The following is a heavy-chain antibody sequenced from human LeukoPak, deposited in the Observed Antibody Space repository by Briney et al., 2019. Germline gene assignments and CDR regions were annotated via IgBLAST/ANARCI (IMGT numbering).Heavy chain of an antibody. CDR2: INPHSGGT. Sequence: ASVKVSCKASGYTFTGYYIQWVRQAPGQGLEWMGWINPHSGGTNYAQEFQGRVTMTRDTSISTAYMELSSLRPDDTAVYSCARGVTARGFYYYKDIWGNGTTVTISS. J-gene: IGHJ6*03. CDR3: ARGVTARGFYYYKDI. V-gene: IGHV1-2*02. CDR1: GYTFTGYY. D-gene: IGHD2-21*02.